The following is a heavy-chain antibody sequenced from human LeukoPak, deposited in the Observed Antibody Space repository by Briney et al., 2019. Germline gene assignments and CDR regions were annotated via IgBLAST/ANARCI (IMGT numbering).Heavy chain of an antibody. V-gene: IGHV3-53*01. CDR2: IYSGGST. CDR3: AVDYGSGSSYYYYGMDV. D-gene: IGHD3-10*01. CDR1: GFTVSSNY. J-gene: IGHJ6*02. Sequence: PGGSLRLSCAASGFTVSSNYMSWVGQAPGKGLEWDSVIYSGGSTNYADSVKGRFTISRDNSKNTLYLQMNSLRAEDTAVYYCAVDYGSGSSYYYYGMDVWGQGTTVTVSS.